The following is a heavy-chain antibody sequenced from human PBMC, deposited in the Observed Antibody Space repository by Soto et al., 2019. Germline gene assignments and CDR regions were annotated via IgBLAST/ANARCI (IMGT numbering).Heavy chain of an antibody. V-gene: IGHV1-46*01. CDR1: GYTFTSYY. CDR3: ARSLATVVNYYYYGMDV. J-gene: IGHJ6*02. Sequence: ASVKVSCKASGYTFTSYYIHWVRQAPGQGLEWMGIINPSGGSTSYAQKFQGRVTMTRDTSTSTVYMELSSLRSEDTAVYYCARSLATVVNYYYYGMDVWGQGTTVTSP. CDR2: INPSGGST. D-gene: IGHD4-17*01.